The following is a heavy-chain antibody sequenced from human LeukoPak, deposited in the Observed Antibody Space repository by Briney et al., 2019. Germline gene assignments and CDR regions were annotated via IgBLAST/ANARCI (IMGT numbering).Heavy chain of an antibody. CDR3: ARDYVGRFDP. V-gene: IGHV4-39*07. Sequence: PSETLSLTCAVSGGSISSSSYYWVWIRQPPGKGLEWIGSIYYSGSTYYNPSLKSRVTISVDTSKNQFSLKLSSVPAADTAVYYCARDYVGRFDPWGQGTLVSVSS. D-gene: IGHD2-15*01. CDR1: GGSISSSSYY. J-gene: IGHJ5*02. CDR2: IYYSGST.